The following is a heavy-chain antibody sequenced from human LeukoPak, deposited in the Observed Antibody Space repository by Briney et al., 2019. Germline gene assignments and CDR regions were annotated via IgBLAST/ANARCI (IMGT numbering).Heavy chain of an antibody. V-gene: IGHV1-69*05. CDR1: GCTFSSYA. Sequence: GASVKVSCKASGCTFSSYAISWLRQAPGQGLEWVGGIIPIFGTANYAQKFQGRVTITTDESTSTAYMELSSLRSEDTAVYYCARDKGYNWNDGGAFDIWGQGTMVTVSS. J-gene: IGHJ3*02. CDR3: ARDKGYNWNDGGAFDI. D-gene: IGHD1-1*01. CDR2: IIPIFGTA.